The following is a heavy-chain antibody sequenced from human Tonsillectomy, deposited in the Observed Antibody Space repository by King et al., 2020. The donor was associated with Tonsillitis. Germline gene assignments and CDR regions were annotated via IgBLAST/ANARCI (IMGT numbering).Heavy chain of an antibody. Sequence: VQLVESGGGLVQPGGSLRLSCAASGFTFSGYAMSWVRQAPGKGREWVSGISGSGSSTYYADSVKDRFTLARDNAKNTLFLQRNSLRAEDTALYYCAKDRAGSGTYFSSAFDIWGQGTLVTVSS. J-gene: IGHJ3*02. CDR2: ISGSGSST. CDR3: AKDRAGSGTYFSSAFDI. CDR1: GFTFSGYA. D-gene: IGHD1-26*01. V-gene: IGHV3-23*04.